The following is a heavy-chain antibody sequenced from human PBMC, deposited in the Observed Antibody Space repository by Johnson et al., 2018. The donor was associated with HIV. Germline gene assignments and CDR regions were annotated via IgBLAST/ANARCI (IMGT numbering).Heavy chain of an antibody. CDR1: GFTFSSYG. D-gene: IGHD1-14*01. Sequence: VQLVESGGGVVQPGRSLRLSCVASGFTFSSYGMHWVRQAPGKGLEWVAIVSYDGSKKYYPDSVKGRFTISRDNSKNTLYLQMDSLRAEDTAVYYCAKIRTSGTGDACDIWGQGTIVTVSS. J-gene: IGHJ3*02. CDR3: AKIRTSGTGDACDI. CDR2: VSYDGSKK. V-gene: IGHV3-30*18.